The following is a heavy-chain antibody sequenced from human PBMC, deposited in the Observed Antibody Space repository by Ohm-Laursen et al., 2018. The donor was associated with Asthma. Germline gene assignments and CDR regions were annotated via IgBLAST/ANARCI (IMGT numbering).Heavy chain of an antibody. J-gene: IGHJ3*02. CDR1: GYTFTGYS. CDR3: ARVRIDGVYSDAFDI. V-gene: IGHV1-2*04. CDR2: INPNSGGT. D-gene: IGHD2-8*01. Sequence: ASVKVSCKASGYTFTGYSMHWVRQAPGQGLEWMGWINPNSGGTNYAQKFQGWVTMTRDTSISTAYMELSRLRSDDTAVYYCARVRIDGVYSDAFDIWGQGTMVTVSS.